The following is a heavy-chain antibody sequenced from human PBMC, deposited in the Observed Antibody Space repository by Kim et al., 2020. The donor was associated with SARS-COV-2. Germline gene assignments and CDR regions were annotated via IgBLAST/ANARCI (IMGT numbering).Heavy chain of an antibody. CDR1: GGSFSGYY. D-gene: IGHD6-19*01. V-gene: IGHV4-34*01. CDR2: INHSGST. Sequence: SETLSLTCAVYGGSFSGYYWSWIRQPPGKGLEWIGEINHSGSTNYNPSLKSRVTISVDTSKNQFSLKLSSVTAADTAVYYCARVLPVAGTPFYGMDVWGQGTTVTVSS. J-gene: IGHJ6*02. CDR3: ARVLPVAGTPFYGMDV.